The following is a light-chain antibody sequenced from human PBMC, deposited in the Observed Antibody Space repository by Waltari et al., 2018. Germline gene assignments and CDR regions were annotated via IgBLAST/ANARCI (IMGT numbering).Light chain of an antibody. CDR1: NIVAKS. J-gene: IGLJ2*01. V-gene: IGLV3-21*02. Sequence: SYVLTQPPSMSVAPGQTATVTCGGDNIVAKSVHWYQQRAGQAPVLVILDDTDRPSGMPERFSGSNSENTATLTIKGVEAGDEADYFCQVWVQSDHRVVFGGGTRLTVL. CDR3: QVWVQSDHRVV. CDR2: DDT.